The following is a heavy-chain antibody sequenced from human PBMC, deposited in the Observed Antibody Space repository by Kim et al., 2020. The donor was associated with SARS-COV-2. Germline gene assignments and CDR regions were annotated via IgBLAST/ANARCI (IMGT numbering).Heavy chain of an antibody. CDR1: GGSISSSNW. CDR2: IYHSGST. J-gene: IGHJ5*02. Sequence: SETLSLTCAVSGGSISSSNWWSWVRQPPGKGLEWIGEIYHSGSTNYNPSLKSRVTISVDKSKNQFSLKLSSVTAADTAVYYCARDSPPQPPTYYYDSSGYDRGVGWFDPWGQGTLVTVSS. V-gene: IGHV4-4*02. CDR3: ARDSPPQPPTYYYDSSGYDRGVGWFDP. D-gene: IGHD3-22*01.